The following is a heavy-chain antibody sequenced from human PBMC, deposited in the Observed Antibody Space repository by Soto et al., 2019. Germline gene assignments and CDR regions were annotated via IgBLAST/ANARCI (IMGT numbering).Heavy chain of an antibody. D-gene: IGHD1-26*01. V-gene: IGHV1-69*06. Sequence: SVKVSCKTSGGTFSSYAISWVRQAPGQGLEWMGGIIPIFGTANYAQKFQGRFTITADKSTSTAYMELSSLRSEDTAVYYCARGSGSYRGYYYGMDVWGQGTTVTVSS. CDR3: ARGSGSYRGYYYGMDV. CDR1: GGTFSSYA. CDR2: IIPIFGTA. J-gene: IGHJ6*02.